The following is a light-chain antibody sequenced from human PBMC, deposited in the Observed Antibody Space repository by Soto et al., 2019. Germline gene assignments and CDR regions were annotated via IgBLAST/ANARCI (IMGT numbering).Light chain of an antibody. CDR1: QSVSSN. V-gene: IGKV3-15*01. CDR3: QQYNNWPPGKYT. CDR2: GAS. Sequence: EIMMTQSPATLSVSPGERATLSCRASQSVSSNLAWYQQKPGQAPRLLIYGASTRATGIPARFSGSWSGTEFTLTVSSLQSEDFAVYYCQQYNNWPPGKYTFGQGTKLEIK. J-gene: IGKJ2*01.